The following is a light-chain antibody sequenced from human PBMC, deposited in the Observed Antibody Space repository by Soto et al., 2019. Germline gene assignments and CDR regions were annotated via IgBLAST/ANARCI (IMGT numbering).Light chain of an antibody. CDR2: AAS. J-gene: IGKJ3*01. Sequence: DIQLTQSPSFLSASVGDRVTITCRASQGISSYLAWYQQKPGKAPTLLIYAASTLQSGVPSRFRGSGSGTEFSLTISSLQPEDFATYYCKPLNSYPRVTFGPGTKVDI. V-gene: IGKV1-9*01. CDR1: QGISSY. CDR3: KPLNSYPRVT.